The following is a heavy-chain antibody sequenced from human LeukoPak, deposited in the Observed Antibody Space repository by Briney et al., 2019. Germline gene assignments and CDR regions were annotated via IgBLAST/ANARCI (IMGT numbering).Heavy chain of an antibody. CDR2: INPSGGTSDGT. CDR1: GNTFSSDY. CDR3: ASLVITAPFDY. D-gene: IGHD3-22*01. V-gene: IGHV1-46*01. Sequence: ASVKVSCKASGNTFSSDYMHWLRQAPGQGLEWMGMINPSGGTSDGTRYAQRFQGRLTVTSDTSTSTVYMELSSLRSEDTAVYYCASLVITAPFDYWGQGTLVTVSS. J-gene: IGHJ4*02.